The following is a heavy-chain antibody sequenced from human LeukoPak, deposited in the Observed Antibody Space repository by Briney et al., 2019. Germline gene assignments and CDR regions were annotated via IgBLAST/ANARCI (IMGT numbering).Heavy chain of an antibody. CDR3: ARGGWLRLYHFDH. CDR2: IYYSGST. J-gene: IGHJ4*02. CDR1: GGSMNDNF. V-gene: IGHV4-59*01. Sequence: PSETLSLTCTVAGGSMNDNFWSWVRQPPGKGLEWMGYIYYSGSTTYNPSLKSRVTMSLDTSKNKFSLDLSSVTTADTALYYCARGGWLRLYHFDHWGQGILVTVSS. D-gene: IGHD5-12*01.